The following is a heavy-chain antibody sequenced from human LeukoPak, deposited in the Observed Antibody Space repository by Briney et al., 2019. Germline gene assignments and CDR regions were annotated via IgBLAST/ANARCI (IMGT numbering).Heavy chain of an antibody. CDR3: AREGAQVGYDSSSYYYRGFDY. CDR2: ISAYNGNT. Sequence: VASVKVSCKASGYTFTSYGISWVRQAPGQGLEWMGWISAYNGNTNYAQKLQGRVTMTTDTSTSTAYMELRSLRSDDTAVYYCAREGAQVGYDSSSYYYRGFDYWGQGTLVTVSS. D-gene: IGHD3-22*01. J-gene: IGHJ4*02. V-gene: IGHV1-18*01. CDR1: GYTFTSYG.